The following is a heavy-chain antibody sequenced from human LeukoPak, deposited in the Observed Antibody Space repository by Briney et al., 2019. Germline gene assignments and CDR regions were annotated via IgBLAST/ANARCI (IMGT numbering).Heavy chain of an antibody. Sequence: PGGSLRLSCAVSEFSFSDYYMSWIRQAPGKGLEGIAYISDGGEETYHADSVKGRFTISRDNAQTSLFLQMKSLRAEDTAVYYCASLDGRAIRIDLWGQGTLVTVSS. CDR1: EFSFSDYY. CDR3: ASLDGRAIRIDL. V-gene: IGHV3-11*04. J-gene: IGHJ5*02. D-gene: IGHD4-17*01. CDR2: ISDGGEET.